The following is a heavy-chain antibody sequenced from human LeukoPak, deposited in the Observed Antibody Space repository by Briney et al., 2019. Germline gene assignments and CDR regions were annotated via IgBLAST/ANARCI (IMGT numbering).Heavy chain of an antibody. CDR3: ARAKAYYEVLTAYNP. Sequence: ASVKVSCKASDNTFSNYGVTWVRQAPGQGLEWMGWITAYNGNTKYAQKFQGRVTMTTESSTSTVFMELRSLTSDDTAVYYCARAKAYYEVLTAYNPWGQGTLVTVSS. V-gene: IGHV1-18*04. J-gene: IGHJ5*02. D-gene: IGHD3-9*01. CDR1: DNTFSNYG. CDR2: ITAYNGNT.